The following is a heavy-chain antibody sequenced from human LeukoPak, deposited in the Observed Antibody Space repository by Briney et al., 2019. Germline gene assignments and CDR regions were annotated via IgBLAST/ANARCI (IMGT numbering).Heavy chain of an antibody. J-gene: IGHJ5*02. V-gene: IGHV1-69*05. Sequence: SVKVPCKASGGTFSNYVINWVRQAPGQGLEWMGGRIPIFDTTNYAQKFQGRVIFTTDESSNTAYMELASLRSEDTAVYYCARVPQWEMMYNYFDPWGQGTLVTVSS. CDR1: GGTFSNYV. D-gene: IGHD5-24*01. CDR3: ARVPQWEMMYNYFDP. CDR2: RIPIFDTT.